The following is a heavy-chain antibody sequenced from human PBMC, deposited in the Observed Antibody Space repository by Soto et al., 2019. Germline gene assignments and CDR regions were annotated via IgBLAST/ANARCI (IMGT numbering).Heavy chain of an antibody. Sequence: QVQLQESGPGLVKPSETLSLTCTVSGDSVSSGIYYWSWIRQPPGKGLEWLGYMYDSGSTTYNPSLKTRGTISVDTSKNQFSLKLSSVTAADTAVYYCARDYGPSYTDQSNKGWGMDVWGPGTTVTISS. CDR1: GDSVSSGIYY. V-gene: IGHV4-61*01. D-gene: IGHD4-4*01. CDR2: MYDSGST. CDR3: ARDYGPSYTDQSNKGWGMDV. J-gene: IGHJ6*02.